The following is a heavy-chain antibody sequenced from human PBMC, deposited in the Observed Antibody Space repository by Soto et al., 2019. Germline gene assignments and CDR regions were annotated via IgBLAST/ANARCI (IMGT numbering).Heavy chain of an antibody. CDR1: GGSFSGYY. CDR2: INHSGST. CDR3: ARARGYIYGYQFDY. J-gene: IGHJ4*02. Sequence: QVQLQQWGAGLLKPSETLSLTCAVYGGSFSGYYWSWIRQPPGKGLEWIGEINHSGSTNYNPSLKSRVTISVDTSKNEFSLKLSSVTAADTAVYYCARARGYIYGYQFDYWGQGNLVTVSS. D-gene: IGHD5-18*01. V-gene: IGHV4-34*01.